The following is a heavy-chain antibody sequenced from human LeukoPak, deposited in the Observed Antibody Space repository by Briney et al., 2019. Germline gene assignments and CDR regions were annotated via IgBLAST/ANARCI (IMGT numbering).Heavy chain of an antibody. J-gene: IGHJ4*02. Sequence: SDTLSLACTVSGGSMNSYYWSWIRQPPGKGLEWIGYIYYHGSTNYNPSLKSRVTISVDTSKNQFSLKLRSVTAADTAVYYCARGRFDPLTGYEYYHDYWGQGTLVTVSS. CDR1: GGSMNSYY. V-gene: IGHV4-59*08. CDR3: ARGRFDPLTGYEYYHDY. CDR2: IYYHGST. D-gene: IGHD3-9*01.